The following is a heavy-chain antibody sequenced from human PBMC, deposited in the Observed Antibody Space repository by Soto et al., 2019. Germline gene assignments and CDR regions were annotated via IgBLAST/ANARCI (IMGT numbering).Heavy chain of an antibody. V-gene: IGHV3-30*18. Sequence: GGSLRLSCAASGFTFSSYGMHWVRQAPGKGLEWVAVISYDGSNKYYADSVKGRFTISRDNSKNTLYLQMNSLRAEDTAVYYCLKIKIAAAGMFDYWGQGNLVTVSS. CDR3: LKIKIAAAGMFDY. D-gene: IGHD6-13*01. CDR1: GFTFSSYG. CDR2: ISYDGSNK. J-gene: IGHJ4*02.